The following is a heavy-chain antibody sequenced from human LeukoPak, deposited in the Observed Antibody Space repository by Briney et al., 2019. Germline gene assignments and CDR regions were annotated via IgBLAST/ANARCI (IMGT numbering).Heavy chain of an antibody. CDR1: GDSVSGRSYY. V-gene: IGHV4-61*01. CDR2: IYYNGSP. D-gene: IGHD1-14*01. J-gene: IGHJ4*02. CDR3: ARHIYRTFHFDY. Sequence: PSETLSLTCTVSGDSVSGRSYYWSWIRQPPGKGLEWIGYIYYNGSPNYSPSLKSRVTLSIDTSMNQFSLKLSSVTAADTAVYYCARHIYRTFHFDYWGQGTLVTVSS.